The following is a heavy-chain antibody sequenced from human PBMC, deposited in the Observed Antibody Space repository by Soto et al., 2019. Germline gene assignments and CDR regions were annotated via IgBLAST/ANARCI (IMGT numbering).Heavy chain of an antibody. D-gene: IGHD2-15*01. CDR2: IYPGDSDT. CDR3: ARSAGNGGRFSKY. J-gene: IGHJ4*02. V-gene: IGHV5-51*01. Sequence: PGVSLKISCKGYGYTFTCYCISRVRQMPGEGLEWMVAIYPGDSDTRYSPSFQGQVTISGDKSISTAYMQWSSLQASDSAIYYCARSAGNGGRFSKYWGQITVVTVSS. CDR1: GYTFTCYC.